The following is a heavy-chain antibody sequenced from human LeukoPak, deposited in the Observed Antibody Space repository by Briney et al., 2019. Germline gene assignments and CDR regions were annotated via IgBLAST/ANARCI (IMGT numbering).Heavy chain of an antibody. Sequence: GRSLRLSCAASGFTFSNYWMSWVRQTPGKGLEWVANIKEDGSDKYYVDSLKGRFTISRDNAKNSLYLQMNSLRAEDTAVYYCAKDRTRQAYWGQGTLVTVSS. D-gene: IGHD3-3*01. CDR3: AKDRTRQAY. V-gene: IGHV3-7*03. CDR2: IKEDGSDK. CDR1: GFTFSNYW. J-gene: IGHJ4*02.